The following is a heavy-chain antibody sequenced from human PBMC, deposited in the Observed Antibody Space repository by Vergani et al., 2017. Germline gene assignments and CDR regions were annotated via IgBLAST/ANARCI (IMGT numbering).Heavy chain of an antibody. CDR1: GAPISYWC. CDR2: LCPSGST. J-gene: IGHJ4*02. CDR3: ATGAGPFDI. D-gene: IGHD7-27*01. Sequence: QVQLLESGPGLLKPSETLSLTCSASGAPISYWCWSWLRQPAGKGLEWIGRLCPSGSTNYKPSLKSRVTMSIDTSKNQFSLKLTSVTAADTAVYYCATGAGPFDIWGQGTLVTVSS. V-gene: IGHV4-4*07.